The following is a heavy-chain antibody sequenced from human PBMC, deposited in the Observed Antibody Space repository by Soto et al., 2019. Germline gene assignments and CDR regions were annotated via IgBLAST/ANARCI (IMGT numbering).Heavy chain of an antibody. V-gene: IGHV1-69*13. CDR1: GYTFTSYG. CDR3: ARGTYEFDY. J-gene: IGHJ4*02. D-gene: IGHD3-3*01. Sequence: ASVKVSCKASGYTFTSYGISWVRQAPGQGLEWMGGIIPIFGTANYAQKFQGRVTITADESTSTAYMELSSLRSEDTAVYYCARGTYEFDYWGQGTLVTVSS. CDR2: IIPIFGTA.